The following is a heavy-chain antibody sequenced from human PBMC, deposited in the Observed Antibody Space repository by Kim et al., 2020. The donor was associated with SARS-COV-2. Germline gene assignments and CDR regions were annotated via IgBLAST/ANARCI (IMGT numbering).Heavy chain of an antibody. V-gene: IGHV3-13*04. CDR3: ARGSHGNYDSSGIDY. Sequence: GGSLRLSCAASGFTFSSYDMHWVRQATGKGLEWVSAIGTAGDTYYPGSVKGRFTISRENAKNSLYLQMNSLRAGDTAVYYCARGSHGNYDSSGIDYWGQGTLVTVSS. CDR2: IGTAGDT. J-gene: IGHJ4*02. D-gene: IGHD3-22*01. CDR1: GFTFSSYD.